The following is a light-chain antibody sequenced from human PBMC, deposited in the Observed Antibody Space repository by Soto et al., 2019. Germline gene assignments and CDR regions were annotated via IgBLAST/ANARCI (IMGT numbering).Light chain of an antibody. CDR2: DAS. CDR3: QQYKSYSRT. V-gene: IGKV1-5*01. Sequence: DIQMTQSPSTLSASVGDRVTITCRASQSLSNWLAWYQQKPGKAPKLLIYDASSLESGVSLRFSGSGSGTEFTLTISSLQPDDFATYYCQQYKSYSRTIGQGTKVDSK. J-gene: IGKJ1*01. CDR1: QSLSNW.